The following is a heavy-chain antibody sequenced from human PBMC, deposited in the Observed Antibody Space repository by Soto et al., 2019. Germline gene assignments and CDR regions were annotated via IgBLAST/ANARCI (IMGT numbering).Heavy chain of an antibody. J-gene: IGHJ4*02. CDR2: ISGSGGST. Sequence: GGSLRLSCAASGFTFSSYAMSWVRQAPGKGLEWVSAISGSGGSTYYADSVKGRFTISSDNSKNTLYLQMNSLRAEDTAVYYCAKGDLGRERYFDYWGQGTLVTVSS. D-gene: IGHD1-26*01. CDR1: GFTFSSYA. V-gene: IGHV3-23*01. CDR3: AKGDLGRERYFDY.